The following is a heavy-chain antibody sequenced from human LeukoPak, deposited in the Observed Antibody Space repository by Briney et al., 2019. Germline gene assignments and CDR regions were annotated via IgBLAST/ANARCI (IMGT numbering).Heavy chain of an antibody. CDR1: GYSFTNYW. Sequence: GESLQISCKSSGYSFTNYWIGWVRQMPGIGLEWMGMIFPGDSETRYSPSFQGQVTISADKSISTAYLQWSSLKASDTAMYYCARCCGGDSDHWGQGTLVTVSS. V-gene: IGHV5-51*01. J-gene: IGHJ5*02. CDR3: ARCCGGDSDH. CDR2: IFPGDSET. D-gene: IGHD2-21*02.